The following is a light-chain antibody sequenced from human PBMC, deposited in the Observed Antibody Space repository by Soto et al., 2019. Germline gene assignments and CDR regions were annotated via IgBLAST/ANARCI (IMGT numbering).Light chain of an antibody. Sequence: IVLTQSPATLSLSPGERATLCCRSGQSVSSYLAWYQQKPGQAPRLLIYDASNRATGIPARFSGSGSGTEFTLTISSLQSEDFALYYCQQYGNSPLTFGGGTKVDI. CDR3: QQYGNSPLT. CDR1: QSVSSY. V-gene: IGKV3-11*01. J-gene: IGKJ4*01. CDR2: DAS.